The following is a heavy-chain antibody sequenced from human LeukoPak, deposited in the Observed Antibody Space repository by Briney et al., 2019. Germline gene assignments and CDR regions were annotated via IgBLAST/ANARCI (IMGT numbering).Heavy chain of an antibody. V-gene: IGHV3-7*02. CDR2: IKEDGNEK. J-gene: IGHJ4*02. Sequence: GGSLRLSCAAAGFTFNSYWMTWVRQAPGKGLEWVANIKEDGNEKYYVDSVKGRFTISRDNAKNSLYLQMNSLRADDTAVYYCARAQDPTILSYFDYWGQGTLVTVSS. D-gene: IGHD5-24*01. CDR3: ARAQDPTILSYFDY. CDR1: GFTFNSYW.